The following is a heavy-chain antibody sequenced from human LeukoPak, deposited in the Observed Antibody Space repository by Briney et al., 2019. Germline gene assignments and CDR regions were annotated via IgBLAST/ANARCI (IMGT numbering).Heavy chain of an antibody. CDR1: GYSFTNYW. V-gene: IGHV5-51*01. J-gene: IGHJ4*02. CDR3: ARTRDYSSSSGLDH. Sequence: GESLKISCKDSGYSFTNYWIDWVRQMPGKGLEWMGIIYLGDSDTRYSPPFQGQVTLSADRSISTAYLRWSRLKASDTAMYYCARTRDYSSSSGLDHWGQGTLVTVSS. CDR2: IYLGDSDT. D-gene: IGHD6-6*01.